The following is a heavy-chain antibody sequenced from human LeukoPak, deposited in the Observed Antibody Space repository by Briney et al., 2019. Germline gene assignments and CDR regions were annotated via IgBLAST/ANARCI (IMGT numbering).Heavy chain of an antibody. CDR2: ISGSGGST. D-gene: IGHD6-6*01. CDR1: GFTFSSYA. V-gene: IGHV3-23*01. J-gene: IGHJ6*03. Sequence: GGSLRLSCAASGFTFSSYAMSWVRQAPGKGLEWVSAISGSGGSTYYADSVKGRCTISRDNSKNTLYLQMNSLRAEETAVYYCAKRGREVKVRARTEGYYYYYMDVWGKGTTVTVSS. CDR3: AKRGREVKVRARTEGYYYYYMDV.